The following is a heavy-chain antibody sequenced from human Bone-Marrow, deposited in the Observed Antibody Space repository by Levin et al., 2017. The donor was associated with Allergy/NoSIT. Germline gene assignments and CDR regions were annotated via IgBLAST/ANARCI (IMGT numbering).Heavy chain of an antibody. CDR2: ISWNSGSI. CDR1: GFTFDDYA. V-gene: IGHV3-9*01. Sequence: GGSLRLSCAASGFTFDDYAMHWVRQAPGKGLEWVSGISWNSGSIGYADSVKGRFTISRDSAKNSLYLQMNSLRAEDTALYYCAKDRGYSGYDKFDYWGQGTLVTVSS. J-gene: IGHJ4*02. D-gene: IGHD5-12*01. CDR3: AKDRGYSGYDKFDY.